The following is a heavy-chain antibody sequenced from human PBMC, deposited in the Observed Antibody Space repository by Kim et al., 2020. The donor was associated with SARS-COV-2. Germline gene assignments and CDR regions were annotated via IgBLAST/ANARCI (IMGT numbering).Heavy chain of an antibody. CDR2: T. J-gene: IGHJ4*02. Sequence: THYADSGKGRFSVSRDNSKSTVYLQMTSLRPEDTGVYYCVKGSSARYYLGNWGQGTLLTVSS. V-gene: IGHV3-64D*08. CDR3: VKGSSARYYLGN. D-gene: IGHD6-19*01.